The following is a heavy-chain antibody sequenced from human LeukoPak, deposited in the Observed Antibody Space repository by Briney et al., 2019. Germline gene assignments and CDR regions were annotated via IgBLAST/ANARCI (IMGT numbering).Heavy chain of an antibody. CDR3: ARDRAAGTWWFYY. J-gene: IGHJ4*02. CDR1: GYTFTSYA. D-gene: IGHD6-13*01. V-gene: IGHV1-3*01. Sequence: ASVKVSCKASGYTFTSYAMHWVRQAPGQRLEWMGWINAGNGNTKYSQKFQGRVTITADESTSTAYMELSSLRSEDTAVYYCARDRAAGTWWFYYWGQGTLVTVSS. CDR2: INAGNGNT.